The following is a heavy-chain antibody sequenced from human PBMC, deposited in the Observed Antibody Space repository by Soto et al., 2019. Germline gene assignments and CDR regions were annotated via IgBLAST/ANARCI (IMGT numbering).Heavy chain of an antibody. D-gene: IGHD5-18*01. V-gene: IGHV4-31*03. J-gene: IGHJ4*02. CDR3: ARSGYSYGPNPLLY. CDR2: IYYSGST. Sequence: QVPLQESGPGLVKPSQTLSLTCTVSGGSISSGGYYWSWIRQHPGKGLEWIGYIYYSGSTYYNPSIKSRVTISVDTSKNQFSLKLSSVTAADTAVYYCARSGYSYGPNPLLYWGQGTLVTVSS. CDR1: GGSISSGGYY.